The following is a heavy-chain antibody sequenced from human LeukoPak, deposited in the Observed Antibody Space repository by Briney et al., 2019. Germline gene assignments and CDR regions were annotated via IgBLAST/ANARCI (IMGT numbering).Heavy chain of an antibody. V-gene: IGHV3-33*01. D-gene: IGHD3-22*01. CDR1: GFTFSNYA. CDR2: IWYDGSNK. Sequence: GGSLRLSCAASGFTFSNYAMHWVRQAPGKGLEWVAVIWYDGSNKYYADSVKGRFTISRDNSKNTLYLQMNSLRAEDTAVYYCARGRIVAGVRYWGQGTLVTVSS. J-gene: IGHJ4*02. CDR3: ARGRIVAGVRY.